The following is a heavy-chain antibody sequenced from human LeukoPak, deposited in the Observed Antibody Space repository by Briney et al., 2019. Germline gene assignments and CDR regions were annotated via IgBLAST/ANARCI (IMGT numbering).Heavy chain of an antibody. CDR1: GYTFTGYY. Sequence: ASVKVSCKASGYTFTGYYMHWVRQAPGQGPEWMGWINPNSGGTNYAQKFQGRVTMTRDTSISTAYMERSRLRSDDTAVYYCARDWSRSLYSSGLAYWGQGTLVAVSS. CDR3: ARDWSRSLYSSGLAY. CDR2: INPNSGGT. D-gene: IGHD6-19*01. V-gene: IGHV1-2*02. J-gene: IGHJ4*02.